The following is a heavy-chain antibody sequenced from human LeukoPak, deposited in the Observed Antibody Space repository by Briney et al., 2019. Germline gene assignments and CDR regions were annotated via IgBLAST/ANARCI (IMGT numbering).Heavy chain of an antibody. D-gene: IGHD1-1*01. CDR3: ARASGTDRNSDFYYMDV. CDR1: GFTFDRYA. CDR2: ISYDGSKK. V-gene: IGHV3-30*04. Sequence: GGSLRLSCAGSGFTFDRYAMHWVRQAPGKGLEWLSIISYDGSKKYDADSVKGRFSISRDNSKNTLYLQLNSLRSDDTAVYSCARASGTDRNSDFYYMDVWGKGTTVTVSS. J-gene: IGHJ6*03.